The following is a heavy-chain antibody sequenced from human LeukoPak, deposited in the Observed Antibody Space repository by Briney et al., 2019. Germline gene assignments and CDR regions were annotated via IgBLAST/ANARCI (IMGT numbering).Heavy chain of an antibody. V-gene: IGHV3-7*04. CDR1: GFTFSNAW. Sequence: GGSLRLSCAASGFTFSNAWMSWVRQAPGKGLEWVANIKHDGSETYYVDSVKGRFTISKDSAKNSLYLQMNSLRAEDTAVYYCARETRWELFDYWGQGTLVTVSS. D-gene: IGHD1-7*01. CDR2: IKHDGSET. J-gene: IGHJ4*02. CDR3: ARETRWELFDY.